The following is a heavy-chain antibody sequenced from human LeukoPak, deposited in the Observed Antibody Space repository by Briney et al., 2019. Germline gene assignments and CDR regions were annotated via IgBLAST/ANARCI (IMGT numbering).Heavy chain of an antibody. CDR2: IYYSGST. J-gene: IGHJ4*02. CDR3: ARDLRDDSSGYLDY. V-gene: IGHV4-31*03. D-gene: IGHD3-22*01. CDR1: GGSISSGGYY. Sequence: SQTLSLTCTVSGGSISSGGYYCSWIRQHPGKGLEWIGYIYYSGSTYYNPSLKSRVTISVDTSKNQFSLKLSSVTAADTAVYYCARDLRDDSSGYLDYWGQGTLVTVSS.